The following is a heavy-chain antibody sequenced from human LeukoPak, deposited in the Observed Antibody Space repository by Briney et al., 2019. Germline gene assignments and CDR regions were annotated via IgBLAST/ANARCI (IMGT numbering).Heavy chain of an antibody. CDR3: ATDTYYFDY. CDR1: GFTFKLYW. J-gene: IGHJ4*02. V-gene: IGHV3-74*01. CDR2: INHDGSDT. D-gene: IGHD2-2*02. Sequence: GGSLRLSCAASGFTFKLYWMHWVRQVPGRGPVWVSRINHDGSDTIYADSVRGRFTISRDDAKNTLYLQMNNLRAEDTAVYYCATDTYYFDYWGQGTLVTVSS.